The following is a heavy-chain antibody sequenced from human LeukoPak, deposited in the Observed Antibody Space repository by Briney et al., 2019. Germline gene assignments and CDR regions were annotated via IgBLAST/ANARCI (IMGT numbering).Heavy chain of an antibody. CDR1: GLTFSNAW. V-gene: IGHV3-15*01. Sequence: GGSLRLSCAASGLTFSNAWMSWVRRAPGKGLEWAGRIKSKTDGGTTDYAAPVKGRFTISGDDSKNTLYLQMNSLKTEDTAVYYCTTATEWEQPVDYWGQGTLVTVSS. CDR2: IKSKTDGGTT. D-gene: IGHD1-26*01. CDR3: TTATEWEQPVDY. J-gene: IGHJ4*02.